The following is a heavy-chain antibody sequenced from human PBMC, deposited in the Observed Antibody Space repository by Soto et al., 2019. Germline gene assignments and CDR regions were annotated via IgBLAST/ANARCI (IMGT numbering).Heavy chain of an antibody. CDR3: AIWSTWNPLYYRGMDV. V-gene: IGHV1-69*06. D-gene: IGHD1-20*01. CDR2: IIPLHNTS. Sequence: QVQLLQSGAEVKKPGSSVKVSCKVSGGAFTNYSLNWVRHAPGQGLEWLGGIIPLHNTSNYSLKLLGRGSVSADISSNKVSIHLSGLTSDDTATYYCAIWSTWNPLYYRGMDVWGQGTTVTVSS. CDR1: GGAFTNYS. J-gene: IGHJ6*02.